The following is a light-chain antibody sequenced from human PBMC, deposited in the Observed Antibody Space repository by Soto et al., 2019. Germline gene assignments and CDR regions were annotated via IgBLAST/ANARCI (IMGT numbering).Light chain of an antibody. J-gene: IGKJ1*01. V-gene: IGKV3-15*01. Sequence: EIVMAQSPATLSVSPGEIATLSCRASQSVSDNLAWFQQKPGQPPRLVVYGASSRATGIPARFSGSGSGTEVTLTIRSLQSEDFAVYYCQQYHHLPRTFGQGTKVEL. CDR1: QSVSDN. CDR3: QQYHHLPRT. CDR2: GAS.